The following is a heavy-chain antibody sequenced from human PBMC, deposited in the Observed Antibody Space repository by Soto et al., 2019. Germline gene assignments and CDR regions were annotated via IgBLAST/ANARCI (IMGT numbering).Heavy chain of an antibody. Sequence: QVQLVQSGAEVKKPGASVKVSCKASGYTFTSYGISWVRQAPGQGLEWMGWISAYNGNTNNAQKLQGRATMTTDTSTSTAYMELRSLRSDDTAVYYCARDLSPEGARPLLSGYWGQGTLVTVSS. CDR3: ARDLSPEGARPLLSGY. CDR2: ISAYNGNT. J-gene: IGHJ4*02. D-gene: IGHD1-26*01. V-gene: IGHV1-18*01. CDR1: GYTFTSYG.